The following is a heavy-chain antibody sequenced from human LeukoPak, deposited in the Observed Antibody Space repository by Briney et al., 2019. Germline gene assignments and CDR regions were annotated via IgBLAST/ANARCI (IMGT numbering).Heavy chain of an antibody. Sequence: KPSETLSLTCAVYGGSFSGYYWSWIRQPPGKGLEWIGEINHSGSTNYNPSLKSRVTISVDTSKNQFSLKLSSVTAADTAVYYCAVDGVKGDAFDIWGQGTMVTVSS. CDR2: INHSGST. CDR1: GGSFSGYY. V-gene: IGHV4-34*01. J-gene: IGHJ3*02. CDR3: AVDGVKGDAFDI. D-gene: IGHD2-21*01.